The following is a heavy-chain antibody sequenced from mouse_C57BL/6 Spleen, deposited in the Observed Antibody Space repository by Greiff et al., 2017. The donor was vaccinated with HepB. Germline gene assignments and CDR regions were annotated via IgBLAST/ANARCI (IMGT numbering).Heavy chain of an antibody. Sequence: QVQLKQSGPGLVQPSQSLSITCTVSGFSLTSYGVHWVRQSPGKGLEWLGVIWRGGSTDYNAACMSRLSITKDNSKSQVFFKMNSLQADDTAIYYCAKNCDYDVYYFDYWGQGTTLTVSS. D-gene: IGHD2-4*01. CDR1: GFSLTSYG. CDR2: IWRGGST. J-gene: IGHJ2*01. CDR3: AKNCDYDVYYFDY. V-gene: IGHV2-5*01.